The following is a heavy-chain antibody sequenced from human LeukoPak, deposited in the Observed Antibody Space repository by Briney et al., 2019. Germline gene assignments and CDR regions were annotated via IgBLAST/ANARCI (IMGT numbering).Heavy chain of an antibody. CDR1: GGTFSSYA. J-gene: IGHJ3*02. CDR3: AVDVEMATTKTDDAFDI. D-gene: IGHD5-24*01. V-gene: IGHV1-69*01. Sequence: SSVKVSCKASGGTFSSYAISWVRQAPGQGLEWMGGIIPIFGTANYAQKFQGRVTITADESTSTAYMELSSLRSEDTAAYYCAVDVEMATTKTDDAFDIWGQGTMVTVSS. CDR2: IIPIFGTA.